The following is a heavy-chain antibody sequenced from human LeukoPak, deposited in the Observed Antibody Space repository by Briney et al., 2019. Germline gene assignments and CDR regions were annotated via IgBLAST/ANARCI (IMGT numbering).Heavy chain of an antibody. Sequence: GGSLRLSCAASGFSFSSYGMSWVRQAPGKGLEWVSYISSSGSTIYYADSVKGRFTISRDNSKNTLYLQMNSLRAEDTAVYYCAKDPEGDAFDIWGQGTMVTVSS. CDR1: GFSFSSYG. CDR3: AKDPEGDAFDI. V-gene: IGHV3-48*01. J-gene: IGHJ3*02. CDR2: ISSSGSTI.